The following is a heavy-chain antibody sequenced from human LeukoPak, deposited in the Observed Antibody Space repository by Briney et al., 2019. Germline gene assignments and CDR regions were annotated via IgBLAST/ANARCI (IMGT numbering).Heavy chain of an antibody. D-gene: IGHD2-8*01. J-gene: IGHJ4*02. CDR1: GFTFRSYW. CDR2: IKPDGSET. Sequence: GGSLRLSCAASGFTFRSYWMTWVRQAPGKGLEWVANIKPDGSETYYVASVKGRFTISRDNAKNLLYLQMNSLRAEDTAVYYCLTVWGDYWGQGTLVTVSS. V-gene: IGHV3-7*01. CDR3: LTVWGDY.